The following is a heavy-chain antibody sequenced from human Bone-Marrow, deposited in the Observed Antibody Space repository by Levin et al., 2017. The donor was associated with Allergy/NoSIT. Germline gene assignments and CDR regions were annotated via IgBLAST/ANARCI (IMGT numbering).Heavy chain of an antibody. CDR1: GFTVNNNY. J-gene: IGHJ4*02. V-gene: IGHV3-53*01. CDR2: IYSVGST. CDR3: ARNVPVTDLGY. Sequence: GGSLRLSCAASGFTVNNNYMTWVRQAPGKGLEWVSLIYSVGSTYYADSVKGRFTISRDSSKNTVYLQMNNLRAEDTAVYYCARNVPVTDLGYWGKGTLVTVSS. D-gene: IGHD3-10*02.